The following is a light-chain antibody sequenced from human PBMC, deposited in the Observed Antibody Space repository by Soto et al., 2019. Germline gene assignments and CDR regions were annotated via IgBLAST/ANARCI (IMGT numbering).Light chain of an antibody. J-gene: IGKJ2*01. V-gene: IGKV3-20*01. CDR1: PSVTSSY. CDR3: QQYGSSPRT. CDR2: GAS. Sequence: EIVLTQSPGTLSLSPGERATLSCRASPSVTSSYLAWYQQKPGQAPRLLIYGASSRATGIPDRFSGSGSGTDFTLTINRLKPEDFAVYYCQQYGSSPRTFGQGTNLEIK.